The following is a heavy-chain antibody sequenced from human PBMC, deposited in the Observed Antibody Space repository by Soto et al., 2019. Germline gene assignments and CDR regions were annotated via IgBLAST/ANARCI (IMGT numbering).Heavy chain of an antibody. CDR2: IKPDGSEK. V-gene: IGHV3-7*04. Sequence: EVQLVESGGNLVQPGGSLRLSCAASGFTFSTYWMSWVRQAPGKGLEWVANIKPDGSEKWYVDSVKGRFTISRDNAKNSLYLQMNSLRGEDTAVYYCARGDYSDTGGPFSDAFDIWGQGTMVTVSS. CDR1: GFTFSTYW. J-gene: IGHJ3*02. CDR3: ARGDYSDTGGPFSDAFDI. D-gene: IGHD3-22*01.